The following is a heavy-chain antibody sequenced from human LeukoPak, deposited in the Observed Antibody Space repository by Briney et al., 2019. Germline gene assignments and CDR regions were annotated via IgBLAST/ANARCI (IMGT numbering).Heavy chain of an antibody. D-gene: IGHD4-17*01. CDR2: MSSDGSKK. CDR3: AKKFRGTTVISGDYFDY. Sequence: GGSLRLSCAASGFTFSSYAMHWVRQTPGKRLEWVAVMSSDGSKKYYADSVKGRFTISRDNSKNTLYLQMNSLRAEDTAVYYCAKKFRGTTVISGDYFDYWGQGTLVTVSS. J-gene: IGHJ4*02. V-gene: IGHV3-30-3*02. CDR1: GFTFSSYA.